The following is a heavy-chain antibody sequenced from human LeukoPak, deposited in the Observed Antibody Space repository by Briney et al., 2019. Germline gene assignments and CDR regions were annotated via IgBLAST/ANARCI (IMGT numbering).Heavy chain of an antibody. CDR1: GYTFTSYG. D-gene: IGHD2-15*01. V-gene: IGHV1-18*01. Sequence: ASVKVSCKASGYTFTSYGISWVRQATGQGLEWMGWISAYNGNTNYAQKLQGRVTMTTDTSTSTAYMELRSLRSDDTAVYYCARGSPRRCSGGSCYIDWGQGTLVTVSS. CDR2: ISAYNGNT. J-gene: IGHJ4*02. CDR3: ARGSPRRCSGGSCYID.